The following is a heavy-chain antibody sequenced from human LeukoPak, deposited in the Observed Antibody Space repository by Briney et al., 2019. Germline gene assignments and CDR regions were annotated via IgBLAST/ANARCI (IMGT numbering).Heavy chain of an antibody. CDR2: IDPSDSYT. Sequence: GESLRISCKGSGYSFTSYWISWVRQMPGKGLEWMGRIDPSDSYTNYSPSFQGRVTISADKSISTAYLQWSSLKASDTAMYYCARHNWEYSGYDSDGDWFDPWGQGTLVTVSS. V-gene: IGHV5-10-1*01. D-gene: IGHD5-12*01. J-gene: IGHJ5*02. CDR3: ARHNWEYSGYDSDGDWFDP. CDR1: GYSFTSYW.